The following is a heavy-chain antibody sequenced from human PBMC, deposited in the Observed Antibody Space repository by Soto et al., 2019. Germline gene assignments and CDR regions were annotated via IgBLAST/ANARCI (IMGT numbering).Heavy chain of an antibody. CDR2: INPSGGST. Sequence: QVQLVQSGAEVKKPGASVKGSCKASGYTFTSYYMHWVRQAPGQGLEWMGIINPSGGSTSYAQKFQGIVTMTRDTATSTVYMELSRLRSEDTAVYYCARDGLYYDSSGYTADAFDIWGQGTMVTVSS. CDR3: ARDGLYYDSSGYTADAFDI. D-gene: IGHD3-22*01. V-gene: IGHV1-46*01. J-gene: IGHJ3*02. CDR1: GYTFTSYY.